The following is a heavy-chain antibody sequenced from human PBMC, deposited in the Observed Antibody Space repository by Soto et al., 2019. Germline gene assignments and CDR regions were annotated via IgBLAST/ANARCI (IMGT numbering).Heavy chain of an antibody. CDR3: ARGPPYSASVLDY. Sequence: QVELQQSGPGLVQPSQTLSLTCAVSGDSVSNNRDAWNWIRQPPSRGLEWLGRTYYRSGWFSHYADSLYGRMTINVGTSKNHVSLQLFSATPEDTSVYYCARGPPYSASVLDYWGQGSLVTVSS. J-gene: IGHJ4*02. CDR1: GDSVSNNRDA. D-gene: IGHD4-4*01. CDR2: TYYRSGWFS. V-gene: IGHV6-1*01.